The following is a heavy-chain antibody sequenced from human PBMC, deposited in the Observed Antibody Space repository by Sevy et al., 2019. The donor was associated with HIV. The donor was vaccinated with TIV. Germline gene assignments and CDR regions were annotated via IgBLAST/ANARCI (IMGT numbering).Heavy chain of an antibody. D-gene: IGHD3-22*01. CDR3: AKDMSDSSGYPYYFDY. Sequence: GGSLRLSCAASGFTFDDYAMHWVRQAPRKGLEWVSGISWNSGSIGYADSVKGRFTIFRDNAKNSLYLQMNSLRAEDTALYYCAKDMSDSSGYPYYFDYWGQGTLVTVSS. J-gene: IGHJ4*02. V-gene: IGHV3-9*01. CDR1: GFTFDDYA. CDR2: ISWNSGSI.